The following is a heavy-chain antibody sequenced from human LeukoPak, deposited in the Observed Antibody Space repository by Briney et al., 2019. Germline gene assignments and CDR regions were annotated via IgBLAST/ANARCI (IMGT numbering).Heavy chain of an antibody. J-gene: IGHJ4*02. CDR2: ISPSGDIT. V-gene: IGHV3-23*01. Sequence: GGSLRLSCAASGFTFSSYSMSWVRQAPGKGLEWVSGISPSGDITYYADSVKGRFTISRDNSKNTLYLEVISLTAEDTAVYYCAKDDAWLRFGEWSQGTLVTVSS. CDR3: AKDDAWLRFGE. D-gene: IGHD3-10*01. CDR1: GFTFSSYS.